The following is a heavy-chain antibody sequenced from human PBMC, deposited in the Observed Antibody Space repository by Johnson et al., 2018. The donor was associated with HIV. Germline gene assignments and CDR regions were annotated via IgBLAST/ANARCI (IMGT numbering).Heavy chain of an antibody. Sequence: VQLVESGGGLVQPGRSLRLSCAASRFTFEDYAMHWVRQAPGKGLEWVSGINWNSGTVAYADSVQGRFTISRENAKNSLYLQMNSLRGGDTAVYYCARGGAHDAFDIWGQGTMVTVSS. CDR2: INWNSGTV. CDR1: RFTFEDYA. J-gene: IGHJ3*02. V-gene: IGHV3-9*01. D-gene: IGHD3-16*01. CDR3: ARGGAHDAFDI.